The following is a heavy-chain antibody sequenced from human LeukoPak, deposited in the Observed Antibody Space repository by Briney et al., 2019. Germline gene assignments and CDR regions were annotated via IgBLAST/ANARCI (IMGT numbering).Heavy chain of an antibody. D-gene: IGHD3-9*01. CDR2: INPSGGST. Sequence: ASVKVSCKSSRYTFTSYYMHWVRQAPGQGLEWMGIINPSGGSTSYAQKLQGRVTMTRDTSTSTVYMELSSLRSEDTAVYYCARDPGDILTGYYDYYYYYMDVWGKGTTVTVSS. CDR3: ARDPGDILTGYYDYYYYYMDV. V-gene: IGHV1-46*04. J-gene: IGHJ6*03. CDR1: RYTFTSYY.